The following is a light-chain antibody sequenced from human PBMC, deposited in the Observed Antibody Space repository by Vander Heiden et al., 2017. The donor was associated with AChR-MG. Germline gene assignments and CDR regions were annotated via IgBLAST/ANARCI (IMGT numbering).Light chain of an antibody. V-gene: IGLV1-47*01. CDR1: TSTIGANY. CDR3: AAWDDSLSGFYV. CDR2: RND. Sequence: QSVLTQPPSASGTPGQRVTISCSGSTSTIGANYVVWYQQFPGTAPKLLIYRNDQRPSGVPDRFSGSKSGTSASLAISGRRSEDEADDYCAAWDDSLSGFYVFGTGTKVTVL. J-gene: IGLJ1*01.